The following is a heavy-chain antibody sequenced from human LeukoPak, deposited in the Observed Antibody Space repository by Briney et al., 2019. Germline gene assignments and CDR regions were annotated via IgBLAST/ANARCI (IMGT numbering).Heavy chain of an antibody. J-gene: IGHJ4*02. Sequence: ASVKVSCKVSGYTLTELSMHWVRQAPGKGLEWMGGLDPEDGETIYAQKFQGRVTMTEDTSTDTAYMELSSLRSEDTAVYYCATFARRAYYFDYWGQGTLVTVSS. D-gene: IGHD5-24*01. CDR1: GYTLTELS. CDR2: LDPEDGET. V-gene: IGHV1-24*01. CDR3: ATFARRAYYFDY.